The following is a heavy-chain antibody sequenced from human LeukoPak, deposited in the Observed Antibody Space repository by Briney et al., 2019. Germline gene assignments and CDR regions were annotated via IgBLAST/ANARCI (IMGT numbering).Heavy chain of an antibody. CDR2: IIPNSNYK. J-gene: IGHJ4*02. CDR1: GFTFNTYT. Sequence: GGSLRLSCTASGFTFNTYTMNWVRQAPGKGLQWVSSIIPNSNYKYYEDSVRGRFIISRDNAKNSLYLQMDSLRAEDTAIYYCATDPSYSGTAYFNFWGQGTLSPSPQ. D-gene: IGHD1-26*01. CDR3: ATDPSYSGTAYFNF. V-gene: IGHV3-21*01.